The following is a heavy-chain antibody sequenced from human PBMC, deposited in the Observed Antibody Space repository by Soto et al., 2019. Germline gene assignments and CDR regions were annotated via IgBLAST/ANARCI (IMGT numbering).Heavy chain of an antibody. Sequence: PGESLKISCKGSGYSFTSYWIGWVRQMPGKGLEWMGIIYPGDSDTRYSPSFQGQVTISADRSISTAYLQWSSLKASDTAVYYCAKLGPTVTTRRNWFDPWGQGTLVTV. CDR2: IYPGDSDT. CDR3: AKLGPTVTTRRNWFDP. CDR1: GYSFTSYW. D-gene: IGHD4-17*01. V-gene: IGHV5-51*01. J-gene: IGHJ5*02.